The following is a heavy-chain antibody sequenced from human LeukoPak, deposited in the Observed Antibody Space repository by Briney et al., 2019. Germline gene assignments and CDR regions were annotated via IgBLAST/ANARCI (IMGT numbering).Heavy chain of an antibody. Sequence: PSETLSLTCTVSGVSISSYYWSWIRQPAGKGLEWIGRIHTSGSTKYNPSLKSRVTMSADTSKNQFSLKLSSVTAADTAVHYCARDQYYYGSGSLYMDVWGKGTTVTISS. CDR1: GVSISSYY. J-gene: IGHJ6*03. CDR3: ARDQYYYGSGSLYMDV. D-gene: IGHD3-10*01. V-gene: IGHV4-4*07. CDR2: IHTSGST.